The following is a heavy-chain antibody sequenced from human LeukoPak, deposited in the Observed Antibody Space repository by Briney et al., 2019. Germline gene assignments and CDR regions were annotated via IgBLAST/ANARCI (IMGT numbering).Heavy chain of an antibody. CDR2: IIPIFGTA. V-gene: IGHV1-69*13. CDR3: ASVVRGIDGMDV. D-gene: IGHD3-10*01. Sequence: SVKVSCKASGYTFTSNYIHWVRQAPGQGLEWMGGIIPIFGTANYAQKFQGRVTITADESTSTAYMELSSLRSEDTAVYYCASVVRGIDGMDVWGQGTTVTVSS. CDR1: GYTFTSNY. J-gene: IGHJ6*02.